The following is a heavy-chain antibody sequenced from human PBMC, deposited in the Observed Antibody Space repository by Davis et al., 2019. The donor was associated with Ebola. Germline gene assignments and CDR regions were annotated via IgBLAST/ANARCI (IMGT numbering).Heavy chain of an antibody. CDR3: ARGAGGDYYYYGMDV. CDR1: GYTFTSYY. J-gene: IGHJ6*02. V-gene: IGHV1-46*01. Sequence: AASVKVSCKASGYTFTSYYMHWVRQAPGQGLEWMGIINPSGGSTSYAQKFQGRVTMTRDTSTSTVYMELSSLRSEDTAVYYCARGAGGDYYYYGMDVWGQGTTVTVSS. D-gene: IGHD6-25*01. CDR2: INPSGGST.